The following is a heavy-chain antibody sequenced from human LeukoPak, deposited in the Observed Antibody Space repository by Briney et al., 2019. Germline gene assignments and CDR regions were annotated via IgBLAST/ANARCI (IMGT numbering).Heavy chain of an antibody. Sequence: SETLSLTCTVSGGSISSYYWSWIRQPPGKGLEWIGYIYYSGSTNCNPSLKSRVTISVDTSKNQFSLKLSSVTAADTAVYYCARDAYSGSYYDYWGQGTLVTVSS. CDR1: GGSISSYY. D-gene: IGHD1-26*01. CDR2: IYYSGST. J-gene: IGHJ4*02. CDR3: ARDAYSGSYYDY. V-gene: IGHV4-59*01.